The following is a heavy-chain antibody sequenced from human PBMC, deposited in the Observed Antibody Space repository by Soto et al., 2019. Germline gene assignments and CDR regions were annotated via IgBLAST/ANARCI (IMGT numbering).Heavy chain of an antibody. CDR3: AKGGLRGDSSGWYEVRVGATCDY. V-gene: IGHV3-23*01. Sequence: EVQLLESGGGLVQPGGSLRLSCAASGFTFSSYAMSWVRQAPGKGLEWVSAISGSGGSTYYADSVKGRFTISRDNSKNTLYLQMNSLRAEDTAVYYCAKGGLRGDSSGWYEVRVGATCDYWGQGTLVTVSS. CDR2: ISGSGGST. CDR1: GFTFSSYA. D-gene: IGHD6-19*01. J-gene: IGHJ4*02.